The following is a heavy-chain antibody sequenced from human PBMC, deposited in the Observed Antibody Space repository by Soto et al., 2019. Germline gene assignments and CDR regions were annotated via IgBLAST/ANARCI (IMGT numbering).Heavy chain of an antibody. CDR2: ISYDGSNK. D-gene: IGHD1-26*01. CDR1: GFTFSSYA. Sequence: PGGSLRLSCAASGFTFSSYAMHWVRQAPGKGLEWVAVISYDGSNKYYADSVKGRFTISRDNSKNTLYLQMNSLRAEDTAVYYCARDIGSYAMLWGQGTLVTVSS. CDR3: ARDIGSYAML. V-gene: IGHV3-30-3*01. J-gene: IGHJ4*02.